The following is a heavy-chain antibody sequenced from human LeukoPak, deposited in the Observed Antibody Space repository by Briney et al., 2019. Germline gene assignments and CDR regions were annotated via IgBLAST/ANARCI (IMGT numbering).Heavy chain of an antibody. CDR1: GFTFSSYA. J-gene: IGHJ3*02. V-gene: IGHV3-23*01. CDR2: ISGSGGGT. D-gene: IGHD6-13*01. CDR3: AKRYSSSWYRDDAFDI. Sequence: PGGSLRLSCAASGFTFSSYAMSWVRQAPGKGLEWVSAISGSGGGTYYADSVKGRFTISRDNSKNTLYLQMNSLRAGDTAVYYCAKRYSSSWYRDDAFDIWGQGTMVTVSS.